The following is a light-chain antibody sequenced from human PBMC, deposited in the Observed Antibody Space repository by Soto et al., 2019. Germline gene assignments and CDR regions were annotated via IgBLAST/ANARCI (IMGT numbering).Light chain of an antibody. V-gene: IGKV1-17*01. CDR3: LQDNSYPLT. CDR2: ASS. J-gene: IGKJ4*01. CDR1: QGISKD. Sequence: DIQMTQSPSSLSASLVDRVTITSRASQGISKDVGWYQQKPGKAPKRLIFASSSLQSGVPSRFSGSGSGTEYTLTLSSLQHEEFATYYCLQDNSYPLTFGGGTKVQIK.